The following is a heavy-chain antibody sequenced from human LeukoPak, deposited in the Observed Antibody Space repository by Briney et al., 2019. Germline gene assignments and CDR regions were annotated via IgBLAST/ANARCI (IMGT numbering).Heavy chain of an antibody. CDR1: GFTLRSYG. CDR2: IRYDGSNK. D-gene: IGHD3-10*01. Sequence: GGSLRLSCTASGFTLRSYGMHWVRQAPGKGLEWVAFIRYDGSNKFYADSVKGRFAISRDNSKNTLYLQMNSLRIEDTAVYYCAKDVFGGIDYWGEGTLVTVSS. V-gene: IGHV3-30*02. CDR3: AKDVFGGIDY. J-gene: IGHJ4*02.